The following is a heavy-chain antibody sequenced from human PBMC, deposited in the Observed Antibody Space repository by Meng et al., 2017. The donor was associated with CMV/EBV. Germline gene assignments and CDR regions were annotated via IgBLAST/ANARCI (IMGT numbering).Heavy chain of an antibody. V-gene: IGHV1-69*05. CDR2: IIPIFGTA. CDR3: ASELTGDPITLDY. D-gene: IGHD7-27*01. Sequence: SVKVSCKASGGTFSSYAISWVRQAPGQGLEWMGGIIPIFGTANYAQKFQGRVTITTDESTSTAYMELSSLRSEGTAVYYCASELTGDPITLDYWGQGTLVTVSS. J-gene: IGHJ4*02. CDR1: GGTFSSYA.